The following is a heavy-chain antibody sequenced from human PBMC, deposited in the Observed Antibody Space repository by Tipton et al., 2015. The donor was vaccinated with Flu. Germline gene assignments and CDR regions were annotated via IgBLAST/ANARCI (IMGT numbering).Heavy chain of an antibody. J-gene: IGHJ4*02. CDR1: GGAISSGSYY. Sequence: TLSLTCTVFGGAISSGSYYWSGIRQHAGKGLEWIGRIYTSGSTNYNPSRKSRVTISVDTSKNQFSLKLSSVTAADTAVYYCARGGDGYNPIDYWGQGTLFTVSS. V-gene: IGHV4-61*02. CDR2: IYTSGST. D-gene: IGHD5-24*01. CDR3: ARGGDGYNPIDY.